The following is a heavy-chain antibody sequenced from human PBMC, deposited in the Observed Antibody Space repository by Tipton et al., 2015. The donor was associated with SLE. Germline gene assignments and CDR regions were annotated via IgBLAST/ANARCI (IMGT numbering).Heavy chain of an antibody. J-gene: IGHJ6*04. D-gene: IGHD2-21*01. CDR3: ARVMSAIALDV. CDR2: IYYSGST. CDR1: GGSISSYY. Sequence: LRLSCTVSGGSISSYYWSWIRQPPGKGLEWIGDIYYSGSTNYHPTLKSRVTISVDTSKNQFSLKLSSVTAADTAVYYCARVMSAIALDVWGKGTTVTVSS. V-gene: IGHV4-59*12.